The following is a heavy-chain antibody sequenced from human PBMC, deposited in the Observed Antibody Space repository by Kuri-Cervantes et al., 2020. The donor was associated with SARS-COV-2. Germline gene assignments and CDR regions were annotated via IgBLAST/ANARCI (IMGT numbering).Heavy chain of an antibody. CDR2: ISSSSSYK. D-gene: IGHD1-26*01. Sequence: GESLKISCAASGFTFSSYAMSWVRQAPGKGLELVSYISSSSSYKNYADSVKGRFTISRDNAKSSLYLQMNSLRAEDTAVYYCAVIQNSGSYSTRSSYFDYWGQGTLVTVSS. V-gene: IGHV3-21*05. CDR1: GFTFSSYA. J-gene: IGHJ4*02. CDR3: AVIQNSGSYSTRSSYFDY.